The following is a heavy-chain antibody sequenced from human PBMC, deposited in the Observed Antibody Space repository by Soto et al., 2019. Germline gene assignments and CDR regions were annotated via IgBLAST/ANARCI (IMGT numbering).Heavy chain of an antibody. J-gene: IGHJ6*02. CDR2: FGTAGDT. CDR3: AYVSAWSRDFYGMDV. V-gene: IGHV3-13*01. CDR1: GFTFSNAW. Sequence: GSLSLPCASPGFTFSNAWMHWVRQATGKGLEWVSAFGTAGDTYYPVSVEGRFTISGKIAKDTLNLQMTRMRGADTAVYSGAYVSAWSRDFYGMDVWDQGTTVTVSS. D-gene: IGHD3-10*01.